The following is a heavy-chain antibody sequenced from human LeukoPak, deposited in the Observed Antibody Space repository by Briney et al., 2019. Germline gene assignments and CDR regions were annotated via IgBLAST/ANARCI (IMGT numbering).Heavy chain of an antibody. CDR1: GFTFSSYA. CDR2: ISYDGSNK. D-gene: IGHD1-1*01. V-gene: IGHV3-30*04. J-gene: IGHJ4*02. CDR3: ARIHWGAVQREKQQSPPGY. Sequence: PGGTLRLSCAASGFTFSSYAMHWVRQPPAKGLEWVAVISYDGSNKYYADSVKRRLTISRDNSKNTLYLQMKSLRAEDTAVYYCARIHWGAVQREKQQSPPGYWGQGTLVTVSS.